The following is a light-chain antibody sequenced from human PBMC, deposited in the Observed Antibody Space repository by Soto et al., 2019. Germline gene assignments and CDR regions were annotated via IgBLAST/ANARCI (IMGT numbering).Light chain of an antibody. Sequence: DIQMTQSPSTLSASVGDRVTITCRASQTISSWLAWYQQKPGKAPKLLIYDASSLESGVPQRFSGSGSGTEFTLTISSLQPEDFATYYCQQASSFPPTFGQGTRLEIK. J-gene: IGKJ5*01. CDR1: QTISSW. CDR3: QQASSFPPT. V-gene: IGKV1-5*01. CDR2: DAS.